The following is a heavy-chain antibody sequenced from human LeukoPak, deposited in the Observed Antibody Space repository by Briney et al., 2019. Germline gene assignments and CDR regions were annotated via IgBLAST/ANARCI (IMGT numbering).Heavy chain of an antibody. V-gene: IGHV1-69*06. CDR1: GGTFSSYA. D-gene: IGHD1-14*01. CDR2: IIPIFGTA. J-gene: IGHJ1*01. CDR3: AREKDNQGYFQH. Sequence: SVKISCKASGGTFSSYAISWVRQPPGQGLEWMGGIIPIFGTANYAQKFQARVTITADKSTSTAYMELSSLRYEDTAVYYCAREKDNQGYFQHWGQGTLVTVSS.